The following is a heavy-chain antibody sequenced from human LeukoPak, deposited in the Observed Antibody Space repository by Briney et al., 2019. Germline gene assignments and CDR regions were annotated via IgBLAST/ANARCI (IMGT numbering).Heavy chain of an antibody. CDR2: INSDATNI. Sequence: GGPLRLSCAASGFTFSTSWMNWVRQVPGKGLVWVSRINSDATNIEYADSVKGRFTISRDNAKKTLHLQMTSLRVEDTAVYYCARDDGSYSRSPGFDSWGQGTLVTVSS. D-gene: IGHD1-26*01. J-gene: IGHJ4*02. CDR1: GFTFSTSW. CDR3: ARDDGSYSRSPGFDS. V-gene: IGHV3-74*01.